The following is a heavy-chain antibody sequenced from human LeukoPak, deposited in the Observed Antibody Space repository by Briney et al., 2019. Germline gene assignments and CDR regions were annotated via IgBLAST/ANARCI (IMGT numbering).Heavy chain of an antibody. CDR1: GFTVSSNY. CDR3: ARAPGYSSGWYGTY. D-gene: IGHD6-19*01. V-gene: IGHV3-53*01. CDR2: IYSGGST. J-gene: IGHJ4*02. Sequence: GGSLRLSCAASGFTVSSNYMSWVRQAPGKGLEWVSVIYSGGSTYYADSVKGRFTISRDNSKNTLYLQMNSLRAEDTAVYYCARAPGYSSGWYGTYWGQGTLVTVSS.